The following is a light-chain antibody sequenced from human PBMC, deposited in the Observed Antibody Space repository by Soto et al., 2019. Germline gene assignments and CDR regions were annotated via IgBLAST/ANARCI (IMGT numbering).Light chain of an antibody. CDR3: ETWDSNTHTV. CDR2: LEGSGSY. V-gene: IGLV4-60*02. CDR1: SGHSSYI. J-gene: IGLJ3*02. Sequence: QSVLTQSSSASASLGSSVKLTCTLSSGHSSYIIAWHQQQPGKAPRYLMKLEGSGSYNKGSGVPDRFSGSSSGADRYLTISILQFEDEADYYCETWDSNTHTVFGGGTKLTV.